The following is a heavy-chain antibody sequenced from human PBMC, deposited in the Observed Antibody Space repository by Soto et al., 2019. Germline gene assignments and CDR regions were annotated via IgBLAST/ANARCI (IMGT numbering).Heavy chain of an antibody. Sequence: PGGSLRLSCAASGFTFSHYAMHWARQAPGKGLEWVAVISHDGSNKSYADSVKGRFTISRDNSKNTLYLQMNSLRAEDTAVYYCAKEGPETPYYYYGMNVWGQGTTVTVSS. D-gene: IGHD3-16*01. CDR1: GFTFSHYA. V-gene: IGHV3-30*18. CDR3: AKEGPETPYYYYGMNV. J-gene: IGHJ6*02. CDR2: ISHDGSNK.